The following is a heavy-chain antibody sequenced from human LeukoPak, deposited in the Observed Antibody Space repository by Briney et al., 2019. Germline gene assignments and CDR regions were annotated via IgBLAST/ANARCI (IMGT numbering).Heavy chain of an antibody. V-gene: IGHV3-23*01. CDR2: ITASGLTT. CDR3: AVPGDY. J-gene: IGHJ4*02. CDR1: GLPLTTYV. Sequence: GKSLRLCCAASGLPLTTYVMTWVRQAPGKGPEWVSGITASGLTTYYPESVKGRFTFSIDNSKNTLYLQMNSLRVEDTAVYYCAVPGDYWGQGILVTVPS.